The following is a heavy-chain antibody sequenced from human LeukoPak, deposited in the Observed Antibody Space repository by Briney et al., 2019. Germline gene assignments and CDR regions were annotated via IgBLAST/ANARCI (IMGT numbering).Heavy chain of an antibody. J-gene: IGHJ3*02. D-gene: IGHD2-15*01. V-gene: IGHV3-21*01. CDR3: ARDAGIVAFDI. CDR2: ISSSLNM. Sequence: GGSLRLSCVASGFIFGGYTINWVRLAPGKGLEWVSSISSSLNMYFAESVKGRFTISRDSARNSVSLQLNSLRVEDTAVYYCARDAGIVAFDIWGQGTVVTVSS. CDR1: GFIFGGYT.